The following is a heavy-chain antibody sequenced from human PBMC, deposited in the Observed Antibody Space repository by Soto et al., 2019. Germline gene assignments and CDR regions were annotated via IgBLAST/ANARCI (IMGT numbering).Heavy chain of an antibody. Sequence: KGLEWVAVISDNGGSTIYLGSVKGRFTIARDNSKNTLYMQMNSLRAEDTAVFFFFQAEDGIRDDLPVSAFLLNRSSDL. D-gene: IGHD2-15*01. CDR3: FQAEDGIRDDLPVSAFLLNRSSDL. CDR2: ISDNGGST. J-gene: IGHJ2*01. V-gene: IGHV3-23*01.